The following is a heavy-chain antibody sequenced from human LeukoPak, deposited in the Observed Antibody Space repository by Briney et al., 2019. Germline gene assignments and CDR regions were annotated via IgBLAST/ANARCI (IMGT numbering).Heavy chain of an antibody. V-gene: IGHV3-23*01. D-gene: IGHD7-27*01. CDR3: ARDKMTGDSHFDY. Sequence: GGSLRLSCAASGFIFSSYSMSWVRQAPGKGLEWVSVTTGSGGNTYYADSVKGRFTISRDNAKNSLLLQMDGLRVEDTAVYYCARDKMTGDSHFDYWGQGTLVTVSS. CDR2: TTGSGGNT. CDR1: GFIFSSYS. J-gene: IGHJ4*02.